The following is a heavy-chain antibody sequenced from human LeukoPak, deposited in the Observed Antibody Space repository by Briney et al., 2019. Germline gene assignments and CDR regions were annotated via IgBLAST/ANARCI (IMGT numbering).Heavy chain of an antibody. CDR2: ISYDGSNK. Sequence: GGSLRLSCAASGFTFSSYGMHWVRQAPGKGLEWVAVISYDGSNKYYADSVKGRFTISRDNSKNTLYLQMNSLRAEDTAVYYCAKIGGIDYSNYLYDYWGQGTLVTVSS. V-gene: IGHV3-30*18. D-gene: IGHD4-11*01. CDR3: AKIGGIDYSNYLYDY. J-gene: IGHJ4*02. CDR1: GFTFSSYG.